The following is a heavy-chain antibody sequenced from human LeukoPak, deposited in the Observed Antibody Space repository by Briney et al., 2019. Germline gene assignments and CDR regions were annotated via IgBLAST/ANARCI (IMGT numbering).Heavy chain of an antibody. J-gene: IGHJ3*02. CDR3: AREDYDILTDQQGAFDI. V-gene: IGHV3-7*01. Sequence: GSLRLSCAGSGFTFSNYWVSWVRQGSGKGLEWVANIKQDGSEKYYVDSVKGRFTISRDNAKNSLYLQMNSLRAEDTAVYYCAREDYDILTDQQGAFDIWGQGTMVTVSS. CDR1: GFTFSNYW. CDR2: IKQDGSEK. D-gene: IGHD3-9*01.